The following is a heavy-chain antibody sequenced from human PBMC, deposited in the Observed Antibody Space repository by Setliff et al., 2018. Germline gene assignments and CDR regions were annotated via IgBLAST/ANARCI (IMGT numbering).Heavy chain of an antibody. CDR3: ARAGYELGQYNWFDP. V-gene: IGHV4-61*02. CDR1: GDSISSGIYH. D-gene: IGHD2-2*01. J-gene: IGHJ5*02. CDR2: IYVNGGST. Sequence: SETLSLTCSVSGDSISSGIYHWSWIRQPAGKGLEWIGRIYVNGGSTTYSPSLKSRVTISVDTSKNQFSLNLRSVTAADTAVYYCARAGYELGQYNWFDPWGQGTLVTVSS.